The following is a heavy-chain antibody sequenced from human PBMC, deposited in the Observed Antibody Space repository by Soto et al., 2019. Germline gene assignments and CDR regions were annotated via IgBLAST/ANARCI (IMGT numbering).Heavy chain of an antibody. D-gene: IGHD2-21*02. Sequence: ASVKVSCKASGYPFSSYGIGWVRLAPGQGLEWLGWVSPNSGNKHYAQKFRGRVTMTTDTSTNTAYMDLRTLTSDDTAVYYCARERMGGDYDLWGQGTLVTVSS. J-gene: IGHJ4*02. CDR2: VSPNSGNK. CDR1: GYPFSSYG. V-gene: IGHV1-18*01. CDR3: ARERMGGDYDL.